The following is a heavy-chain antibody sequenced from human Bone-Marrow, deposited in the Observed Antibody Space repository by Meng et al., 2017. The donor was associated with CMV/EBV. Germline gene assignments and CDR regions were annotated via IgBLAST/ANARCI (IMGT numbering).Heavy chain of an antibody. V-gene: IGHV3-7*01. J-gene: IGHJ4*02. CDR1: GFTFTSYW. Sequence: GESLKISCVASGFTFTSYWMSWVRQAPGKGLEWVANIKQDGNEKYYVDSVKGRFTISRDNAKNSVYLQMNSLRTEDTAVYYCAKDLSSSGWYVSYFDSWGQGTVVTSPQ. D-gene: IGHD6-19*01. CDR3: AKDLSSSGWYVSYFDS. CDR2: IKQDGNEK.